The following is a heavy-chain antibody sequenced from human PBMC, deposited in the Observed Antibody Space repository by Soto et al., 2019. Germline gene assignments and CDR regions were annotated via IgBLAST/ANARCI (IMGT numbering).Heavy chain of an antibody. CDR1: GYTFTNFG. D-gene: IGHD3-22*01. V-gene: IGHV1-18*01. J-gene: IGHJ4*02. Sequence: ASVKVSCKTSGYTFTNFGISWVRQAPGQGLEWMGWISTYNGNTNYAQKFQGRVTMTTATSTNTVFLELRSLKSDDTAIYYCARDRLRGYDSSGFYSWGQGTTVTVSS. CDR2: ISTYNGNT. CDR3: ARDRLRGYDSSGFYS.